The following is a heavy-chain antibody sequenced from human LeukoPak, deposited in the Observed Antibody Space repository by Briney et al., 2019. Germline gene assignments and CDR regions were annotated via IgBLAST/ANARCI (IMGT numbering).Heavy chain of an antibody. D-gene: IGHD1-26*01. CDR1: GFTFSDYY. Sequence: SGGSLILSCAASGFTFSDYYMSWIRQAPGGGLEWVSYISTSVTYAEYADSVKGRFTISRDNAKNSLYLQMNSLRAGDTAVYYCAREGRSGSYLGRFDPWGQGTLVTVSS. J-gene: IGHJ5*02. V-gene: IGHV3-11*05. CDR3: AREGRSGSYLGRFDP. CDR2: ISTSVTYA.